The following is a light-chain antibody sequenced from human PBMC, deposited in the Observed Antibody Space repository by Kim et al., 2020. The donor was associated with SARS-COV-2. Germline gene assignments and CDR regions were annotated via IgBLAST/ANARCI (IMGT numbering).Light chain of an antibody. V-gene: IGLV3-9*01. J-gene: IGLJ3*02. CDR1: NIGSKN. CDR2: RDS. CDR3: QVWDSSTAV. Sequence: SVALGQTARITCGGNNIGSKNVHWYQQKPGQAPVLVIYRDSNRPSGIPERFSGSKSGNTATLTISRAQAGDEADYYCQVWDSSTAVFGGGTKLTVL.